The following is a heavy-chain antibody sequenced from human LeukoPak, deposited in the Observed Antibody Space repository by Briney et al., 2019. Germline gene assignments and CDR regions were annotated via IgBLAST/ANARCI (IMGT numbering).Heavy chain of an antibody. D-gene: IGHD6-19*01. V-gene: IGHV1-18*04. CDR2: ISAYNGNT. CDR1: GYTFASYG. CDR3: AILGGPDSSGWYVVDY. J-gene: IGHJ4*02. Sequence: ASVKVSCKASGYTFASYGISWVRQAPGQGLEWMGWISAYNGNTSYAQKLQGRVTMTTDTSTSTAYMALRSLRSDDTAVYYCAILGGPDSSGWYVVDYCGQGTLVTVSS.